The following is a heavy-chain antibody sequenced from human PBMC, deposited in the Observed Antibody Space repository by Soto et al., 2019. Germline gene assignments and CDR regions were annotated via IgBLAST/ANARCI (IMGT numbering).Heavy chain of an antibody. CDR2: VYRTGST. J-gene: IGHJ4*02. D-gene: IGHD6-13*01. V-gene: IGHV4-4*02. Sequence: QVQLQESGPGLVKPSGTLSLTCAVSGGSISTSNWWSWVRQPLVKGLEWIGEVYRTGSTNYNPSLESRLTISVDKSKNQFSLKLTAVTAADTAVYYCARARATIAAAAIFDCWGKGTLVTVSS. CDR1: GGSISTSNW. CDR3: ARARATIAAAAIFDC.